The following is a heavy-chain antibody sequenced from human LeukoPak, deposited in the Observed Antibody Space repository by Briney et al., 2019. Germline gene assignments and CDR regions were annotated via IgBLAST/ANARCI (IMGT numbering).Heavy chain of an antibody. V-gene: IGHV3-21*01. CDR1: RFTFSSYS. D-gene: IGHD6-13*01. J-gene: IGHJ4*02. CDR2: INSSSGYI. CDR3: ARDPDSSTWYRGFDY. Sequence: GGSLRLSCAASRFTFSSYSMNWVRQAPGKGLEWVSSINSSSGYIYYADSVKGRFTISRDNAKNSLYLQMNSLRAEDTAVYYCARDPDSSTWYRGFDYWGQGTLVIVSS.